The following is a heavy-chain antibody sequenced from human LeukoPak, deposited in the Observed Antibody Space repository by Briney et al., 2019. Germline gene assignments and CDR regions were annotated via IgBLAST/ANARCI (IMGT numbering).Heavy chain of an antibody. V-gene: IGHV3-30*02. CDR1: GFMFNSYG. Sequence: PGGSLRLSCAASGFMFNSYGMHWVRQAPGKGLEWVAVIGYDGSNKYYADSVKGRFTISRDNSKNTLYLQMNSLRTEDTAVYFCAKEIYYDSSAFFDYWGQGTLVTVSS. CDR3: AKEIYYDSSAFFDY. D-gene: IGHD3-22*01. J-gene: IGHJ4*02. CDR2: IGYDGSNK.